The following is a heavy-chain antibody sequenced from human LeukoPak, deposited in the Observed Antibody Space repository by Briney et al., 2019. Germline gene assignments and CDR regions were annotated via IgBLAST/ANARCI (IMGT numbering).Heavy chain of an antibody. Sequence: PETLSLTCTVSGGSISSYYWSWIRQPPGKGLEWIGYIYYSGSTNYNPSLKSRVTISVDTSKNQFSLKLSSVTAADTAVYYCARGGGCSSTSCYRELDYWGQGTLVTVSS. CDR1: GGSISSYY. V-gene: IGHV4-59*01. D-gene: IGHD2-2*02. CDR2: IYYSGST. J-gene: IGHJ4*02. CDR3: ARGGGCSSTSCYRELDY.